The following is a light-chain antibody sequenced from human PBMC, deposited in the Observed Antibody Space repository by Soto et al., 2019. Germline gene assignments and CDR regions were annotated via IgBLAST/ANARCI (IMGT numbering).Light chain of an antibody. J-gene: IGKJ2*01. CDR1: QSVSSY. CDR2: DAS. Sequence: EIVLTQSPATLSLSPGERATLSCRASQSVSSYLAWYQQKPGQAPRLLIYDASNRATGIRARFSGSGSGTDFVLTISSLEPEDFAVYDCQQRSYWPPYTFGQGTKLEIK. V-gene: IGKV3-11*01. CDR3: QQRSYWPPYT.